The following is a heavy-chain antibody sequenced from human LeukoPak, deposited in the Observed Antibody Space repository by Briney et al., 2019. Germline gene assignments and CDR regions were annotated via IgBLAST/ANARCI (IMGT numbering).Heavy chain of an antibody. V-gene: IGHV1-2*02. Sequence: ASVKVSCKASGYTFTGYYMHWVRQAPGQGLEWMGWINPNSGGTNYAQKFQGRVTMTRDTSISTAYMELSRLRSDDTAVYYCARGTHYYDSSGYGYFDYWGQGTLVTVSS. CDR2: INPNSGGT. CDR3: ARGTHYYDSSGYGYFDY. J-gene: IGHJ4*02. CDR1: GYTFTGYY. D-gene: IGHD3-22*01.